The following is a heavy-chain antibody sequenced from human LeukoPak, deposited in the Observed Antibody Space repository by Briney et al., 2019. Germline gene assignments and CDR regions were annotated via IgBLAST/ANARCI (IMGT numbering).Heavy chain of an antibody. V-gene: IGHV1-69*13. J-gene: IGHJ6*03. CDR2: IIPIFGTA. CDR1: GGTFSSYA. CDR3: ARGVSSGWKYYYYYYYMNV. Sequence: ASVKVSCKASGGTFSSYAISWVRQAPGQGLEWMGGIIPIFGTANYAQKFQGRVTITADESTSTAYMELSSLRSEDTAVYYCARGVSSGWKYYYYYYYMNVWGKGTTVTISS. D-gene: IGHD6-19*01.